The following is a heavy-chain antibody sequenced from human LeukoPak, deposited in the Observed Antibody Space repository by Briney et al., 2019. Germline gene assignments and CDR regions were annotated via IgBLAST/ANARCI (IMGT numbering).Heavy chain of an antibody. Sequence: SETLSLTCTVSGGSITNYYWSWIRQPPGKGLEWIGYIYYTGSTNYNPSLKSRVIISVDTSKNQFSLKLSSVTAADTAVYYCARVRYPGTLYYFDYWGQGTLVTVSS. CDR3: ARVRYPGTLYYFDY. CDR2: IYYTGST. CDR1: GGSITNYY. V-gene: IGHV4-59*13. D-gene: IGHD1-1*01. J-gene: IGHJ4*02.